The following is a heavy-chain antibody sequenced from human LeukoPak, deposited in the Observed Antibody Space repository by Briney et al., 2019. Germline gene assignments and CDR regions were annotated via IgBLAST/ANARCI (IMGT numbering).Heavy chain of an antibody. Sequence: SETLSLTCGVSGTSFTSYYWSSIRQTPGKGLEWIGEVNHSGYTNMNPSLKSRVTISVDTSKNQFSLMITSVTAADTAVYFCARMTTGHDYWGQGTLVTVSS. CDR3: ARMTTGHDY. J-gene: IGHJ4*02. D-gene: IGHD4-17*01. V-gene: IGHV4-34*01. CDR1: GTSFTSYY. CDR2: VNHSGYT.